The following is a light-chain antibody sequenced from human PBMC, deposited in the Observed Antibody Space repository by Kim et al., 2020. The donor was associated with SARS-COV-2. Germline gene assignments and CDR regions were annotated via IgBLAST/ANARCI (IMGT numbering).Light chain of an antibody. Sequence: SYELTQPPSVSVAPGKPARITCGGNNIGSKSVHWYQQKPGQAPLLIMYYDSDRPSGIPERSSGSNSGDTATLTISRVEAGDEADYYCQVWDSSSDHRVFG. CDR1: NIGSKS. CDR2: YDS. CDR3: QVWDSSSDHRV. V-gene: IGLV3-21*01. J-gene: IGLJ3*02.